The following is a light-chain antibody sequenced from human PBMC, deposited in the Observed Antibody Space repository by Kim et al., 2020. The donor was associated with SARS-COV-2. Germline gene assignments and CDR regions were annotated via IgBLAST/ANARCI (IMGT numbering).Light chain of an antibody. CDR1: SSNNGSEN. CDR2: NKK. J-gene: IGLJ3*02. CDR3: EASDDSLNGPV. V-gene: IGLV1-44*01. Sequence: GQRVTFSCSVSSSNNGSENVDWYQNLPGAAPHLLIYNKKQRPSGVPDRFSASKSGTSASLAISGLQSEDEADYYCEASDDSLNGPVFGGGTQLTVL.